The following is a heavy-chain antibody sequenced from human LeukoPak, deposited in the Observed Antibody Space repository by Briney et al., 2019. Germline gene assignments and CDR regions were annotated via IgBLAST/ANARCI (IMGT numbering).Heavy chain of an antibody. CDR3: AKVPRDCSGGSCYSYYYYMDV. CDR2: IRYDGSNK. J-gene: IGHJ6*03. CDR1: GFTFTDYG. D-gene: IGHD2-15*01. Sequence: GGSPRLSCAASGFTFTDYGIHWVRQAPGKGLEWVAFIRYDGSNKYYADSVKGRFTISRDNSKNTLYLQMNSLRAEDTAVYYCAKVPRDCSGGSCYSYYYYMDVWGKGTTVTVSS. V-gene: IGHV3-30*02.